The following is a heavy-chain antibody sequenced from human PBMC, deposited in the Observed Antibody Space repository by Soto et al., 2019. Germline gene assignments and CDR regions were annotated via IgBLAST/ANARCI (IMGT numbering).Heavy chain of an antibody. J-gene: IGHJ4*02. CDR1: GGSISSYY. V-gene: IGHV4-59*01. Sequence: SETLSLTCTVSGGSISSYYWSWIRQPPGKGLEWIGYIYYSGSTNYNPSLKSRVTISVDTSKNQFSLKLSSVTAADTAVYYCARGLYDSSGYYPVVYFDYWGQGTLVNVSS. D-gene: IGHD3-22*01. CDR2: IYYSGST. CDR3: ARGLYDSSGYYPVVYFDY.